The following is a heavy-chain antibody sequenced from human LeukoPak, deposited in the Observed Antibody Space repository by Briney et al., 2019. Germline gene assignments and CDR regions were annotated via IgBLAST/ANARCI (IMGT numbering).Heavy chain of an antibody. CDR3: ARGRPGRVYYYMDV. CDR1: GYTFTGYY. V-gene: IGHV1-2*02. D-gene: IGHD3-10*01. CDR2: INPNSGGT. Sequence: ASVKVSCKASGYTFTGYYMHWVRQAPGQGLEWMGWINPNSGGTNYAQKFQGRVTMTRDTSISTAYMELSRLRSDDTAVYYCARGRPGRVYYYMDVWGKGTTVTISS. J-gene: IGHJ6*03.